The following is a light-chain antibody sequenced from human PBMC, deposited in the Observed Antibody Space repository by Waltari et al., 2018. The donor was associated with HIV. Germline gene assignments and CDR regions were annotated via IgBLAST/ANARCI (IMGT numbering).Light chain of an antibody. CDR2: EVN. CDR1: SSDVGSYNY. V-gene: IGLV2-8*01. CDR3: SSYAGSAVV. Sequence: QSALTQPPSASGSRGQSVTISCTGTSSDVGSYNYLSLYQQYPGMAPRLIIYEVNKRPSGVPDRFSGSKSGNTASLTVSWLQAEDEADFYCSSYAGSAVVFCGGTKLTVL. J-gene: IGLJ2*01.